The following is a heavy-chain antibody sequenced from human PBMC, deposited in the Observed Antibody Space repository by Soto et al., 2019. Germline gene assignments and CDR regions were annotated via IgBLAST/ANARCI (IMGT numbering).Heavy chain of an antibody. CDR1: GYTFTGYA. Sequence: ASVKVSCKASGYTFTGYAMHWVLQAPGQRLEWMGWINAGNGNTKYSQKFQGRVTITRDTSASTAYMELSSLRSEDTALYYCARAVAVPADFDYWGQGTLVTVSS. D-gene: IGHD6-19*01. CDR2: INAGNGNT. J-gene: IGHJ4*02. V-gene: IGHV1-3*01. CDR3: ARAVAVPADFDY.